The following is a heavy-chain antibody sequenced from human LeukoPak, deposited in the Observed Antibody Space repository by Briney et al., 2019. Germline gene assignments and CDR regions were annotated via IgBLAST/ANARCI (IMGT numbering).Heavy chain of an antibody. V-gene: IGHV1-46*03. CDR2: INPSGGST. CDR3: ASLWFGDPTDYYYGMDV. D-gene: IGHD3-10*01. CDR1: GYTFTSYY. Sequence: GASVKVSCKASGYTFTSYYMHWVRQAPGQGLEWMGIINPSGGSTSYAQKFQGRDTMTRDTSTSTVYMEPSSLRSEDTAVYYCASLWFGDPTDYYYGMDVWGQGTTVTVSS. J-gene: IGHJ6*02.